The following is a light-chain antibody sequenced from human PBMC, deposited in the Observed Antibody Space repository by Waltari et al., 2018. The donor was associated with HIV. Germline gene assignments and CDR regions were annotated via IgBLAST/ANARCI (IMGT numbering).Light chain of an antibody. Sequence: AIRMTQSPSSFSASTGDRVSITCRASQGVSSYLAWYQQKPGKAPKLLIYGASTLQSAVPSRFSSSGSGTNFTLTISCLQSEDFATYFCQQYYSYPWTFGQGTKVEIK. CDR2: GAS. J-gene: IGKJ1*01. V-gene: IGKV1-8*01. CDR1: QGVSSY. CDR3: QQYYSYPWT.